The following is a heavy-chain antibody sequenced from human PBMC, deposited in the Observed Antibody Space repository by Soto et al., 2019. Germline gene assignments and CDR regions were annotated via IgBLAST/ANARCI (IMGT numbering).Heavy chain of an antibody. J-gene: IGHJ6*02. CDR2: IIPIFATT. Sequence: AASVKVSCKASGGSFSIDAVSWVRQAPGQGLEWMGGIIPIFATTNYAQKVQGRVTITADESTTTAYMELSSLRSDDTAVYYCTKGVGVAVRPDYYYYGMDVWGQGTTVTVSS. CDR3: TKGVGVAVRPDYYYYGMDV. CDR1: GGSFSIDA. D-gene: IGHD6-19*01. V-gene: IGHV1-69*13.